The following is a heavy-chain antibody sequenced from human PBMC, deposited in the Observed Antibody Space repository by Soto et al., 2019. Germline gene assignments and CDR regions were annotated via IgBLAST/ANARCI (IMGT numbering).Heavy chain of an antibody. D-gene: IGHD2-8*01. CDR3: ARDPSTNPSFDY. J-gene: IGHJ4*02. CDR1: AFTFSSYS. V-gene: IGHV3-21*01. CDR2: ISSSSSYI. Sequence: SLRLSCAASAFTFSSYSMNWVRRAPGKGLEWVSSISSSSSYIYYADSVKGRFTISRDNAKNSLYLQMNSLRAEDTAVYYCARDPSTNPSFDYWGQGTLVTVSS.